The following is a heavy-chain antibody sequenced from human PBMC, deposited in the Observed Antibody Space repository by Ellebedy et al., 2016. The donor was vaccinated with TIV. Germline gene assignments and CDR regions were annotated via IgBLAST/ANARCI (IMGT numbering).Heavy chain of an antibody. CDR2: IDQDGSEK. CDR3: AKLATIMGWGDY. J-gene: IGHJ4*02. Sequence: GESLKISXAASGFTFSSYWMSWVRQAPGKGLEWVANIDQDGSEKHYVDSVKGRFTISRDNSKNTLYLQMNSLRAEDTAVYYCAKLATIMGWGDYWGQGTLVTVSS. V-gene: IGHV3-7*03. CDR1: GFTFSSYW. D-gene: IGHD5-12*01.